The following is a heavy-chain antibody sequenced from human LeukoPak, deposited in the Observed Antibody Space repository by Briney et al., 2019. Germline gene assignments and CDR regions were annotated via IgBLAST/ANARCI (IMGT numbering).Heavy chain of an antibody. V-gene: IGHV1-2*02. CDR2: INPNSGGT. D-gene: IGHD3-9*01. CDR1: GYTFTGYY. J-gene: IGHJ4*02. CDR3: ASLDPVLRYFDWLSI. Sequence: ASVKVSCKASGYTFTGYYMHWVRQAPGQGLECMGWINPNSGGTNYAQKFQGRVTMTRDTSISTAYMELSRLRSDDTAVYYCASLDPVLRYFDWLSIWGQGTLVTVSS.